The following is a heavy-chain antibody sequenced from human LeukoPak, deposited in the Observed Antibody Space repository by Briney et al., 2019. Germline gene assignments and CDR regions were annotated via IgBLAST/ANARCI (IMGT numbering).Heavy chain of an antibody. CDR2: FKSKTDGGTI. CDR3: ARPKGAFDI. Sequence: PGGSLRLSCVASGFTFSNAWMTWVRQAPGKGLEWVGRFKSKTDGGTIDYAAPVKGRFTISRDDSKNTLYLQMNSLRAEDTAVYYCARPKGAFDIWGQGTMVTVSS. J-gene: IGHJ3*02. CDR1: GFTFSNAW. V-gene: IGHV3-15*01.